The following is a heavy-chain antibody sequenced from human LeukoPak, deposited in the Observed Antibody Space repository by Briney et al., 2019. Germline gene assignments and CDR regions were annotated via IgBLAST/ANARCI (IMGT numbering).Heavy chain of an antibody. J-gene: IGHJ6*03. V-gene: IGHV4-59*01. CDR2: IYYSGST. D-gene: IGHD1-1*01. Sequence: SETLSLTCTVPSGSISSYYWSWIRQPPGKGLEWIGYIYYSGSTNYNPSLKSRVTISVDTSKNQFSLKLSSVTAADTAVYYCARTGTEEAYLGMDVWGKGTTVTVSS. CDR3: ARTGTEEAYLGMDV. CDR1: SGSISSYY.